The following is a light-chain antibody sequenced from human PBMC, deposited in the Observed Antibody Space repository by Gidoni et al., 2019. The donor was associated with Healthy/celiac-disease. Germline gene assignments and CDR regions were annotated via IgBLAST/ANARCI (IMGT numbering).Light chain of an antibody. CDR1: QSVLYSSNNKNY. CDR2: WAY. CDR3: QQYYSTPPYT. J-gene: IGKJ2*01. V-gene: IGKV4-1*01. Sequence: DIVMTQSPDSLAVSLGERATINCKSSQSVLYSSNNKNYLAWYQQKQGQPPKRLIYWAYTRESGVPDRFSGSGSGTDFTLTISSLQAEDVAVYYCQQYYSTPPYTFGQGTKLEIK.